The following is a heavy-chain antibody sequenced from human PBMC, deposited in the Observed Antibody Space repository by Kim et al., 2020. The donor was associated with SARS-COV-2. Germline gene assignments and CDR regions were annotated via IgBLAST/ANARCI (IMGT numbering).Heavy chain of an antibody. V-gene: IGHV1-2*02. CDR2: MHPNSGAT. CDR3: ARDLNAAATFYS. D-gene: IGHD6-13*01. Sequence: ASVKVSCRASGYTFTDYYMHWVRQAPGQGLEWMGWMHPNSGATRYPQKFQGRVTMTRDTSIGTAYMELNRLTSDDTALYYCARDLNAAATFYSWGQGTLVTVSS. J-gene: IGHJ4*02. CDR1: GYTFTDYY.